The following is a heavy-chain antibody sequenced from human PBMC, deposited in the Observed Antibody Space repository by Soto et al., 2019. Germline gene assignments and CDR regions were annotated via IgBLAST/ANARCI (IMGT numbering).Heavy chain of an antibody. D-gene: IGHD3-10*01. CDR2: ISAYNSNT. CDR1: GYTLRNYG. V-gene: IGHV1-18*01. J-gene: IGHJ4*02. Sequence: QVQLVQSGAEVKKPGASVKVSCKASGYTLRNYGISWVRQAPGQGLEWMGRISAYNSNTNYAQRVQGRVTMTTDISTNTAFLELRSLTSDDTATYYCARDLVIGGLGKAFDYWGQGTLVTVSS. CDR3: ARDLVIGGLGKAFDY.